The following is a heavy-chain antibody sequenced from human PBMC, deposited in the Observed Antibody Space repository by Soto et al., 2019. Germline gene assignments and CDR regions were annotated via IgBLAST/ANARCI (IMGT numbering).Heavy chain of an antibody. V-gene: IGHV3-23*01. CDR2: ISGSGGST. Sequence: EVQLLESGGGLVQPGGSLRLSCAASGITFTAYAMSWVRQAPWKGREWVSSISGSGGSTYYADSVKGRLTISRDNAKNTLYLQMNSLRAEDPAVYYCATIIIPAYTNFYWGQGTLFTVSS. J-gene: IGHJ4*02. CDR3: ATIIIPAYTNFY. D-gene: IGHD2-2*01. CDR1: GITFTAYA.